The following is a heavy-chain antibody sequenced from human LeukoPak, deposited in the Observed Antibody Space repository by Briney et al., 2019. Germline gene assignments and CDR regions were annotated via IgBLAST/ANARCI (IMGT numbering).Heavy chain of an antibody. V-gene: IGHV3-23*01. Sequence: GGSLRLSCAASGFTFSSYAMSWVRQAPGKGLEWVSAISGSGGSTYYADSVKGRFTISRDNSKNTLYLQMNSLRAEDTAVYYCAKGNDILTGYFGCDAFDIWGQGTMVTVSS. CDR3: AKGNDILTGYFGCDAFDI. CDR2: ISGSGGST. D-gene: IGHD3-9*01. J-gene: IGHJ3*02. CDR1: GFTFSSYA.